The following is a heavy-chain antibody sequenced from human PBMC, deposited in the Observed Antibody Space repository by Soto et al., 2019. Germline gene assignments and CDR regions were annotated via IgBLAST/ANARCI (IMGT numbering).Heavy chain of an antibody. V-gene: IGHV1-69*02. CDR1: GGTFSSYT. CDR3: ARGGGWYTPDY. J-gene: IGHJ4*02. D-gene: IGHD6-19*01. Sequence: QVQLVQSGAEVKKPGSSVKVSCKASGGTFSSYTISWVRQAPGQGLEWMGRIIPILGIANYAQKIQGRVTITADKSTSTAYMELSSLRSEDTAVYYCARGGGWYTPDYWGQGTLVTVSS. CDR2: IIPILGIA.